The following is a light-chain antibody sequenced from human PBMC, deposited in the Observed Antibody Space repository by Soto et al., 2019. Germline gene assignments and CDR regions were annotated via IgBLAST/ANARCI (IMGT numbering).Light chain of an antibody. CDR2: DVS. V-gene: IGLV2-14*03. Sequence: QSALAQPASVSGSPGQSITISCNGTSNDVGHFNYVSWFQQHPGKAPKLLIFDVSNWPSGVSDRFSGSKSGNTASLTISGLQPEDEADYYCTSFTTSNTFVFGSGTKLTVL. CDR1: SNDVGHFNY. CDR3: TSFTTSNTFV. J-gene: IGLJ1*01.